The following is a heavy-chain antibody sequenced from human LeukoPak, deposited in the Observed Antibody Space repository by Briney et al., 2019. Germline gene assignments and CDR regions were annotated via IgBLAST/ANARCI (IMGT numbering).Heavy chain of an antibody. D-gene: IGHD3-22*01. Sequence: GGSLRLSCAASGFTVSSSYMSWVRQAPGKGLEWVSVIYTVGSTHYADSVKGRFTISRDNSKNTLYLQMNSLRAEDTAVYYCARGGNIGYDYNAFDIWGQGAMVTVSS. V-gene: IGHV3-66*01. CDR3: ARGGNIGYDYNAFDI. CDR1: GFTVSSSY. J-gene: IGHJ3*02. CDR2: IYTVGST.